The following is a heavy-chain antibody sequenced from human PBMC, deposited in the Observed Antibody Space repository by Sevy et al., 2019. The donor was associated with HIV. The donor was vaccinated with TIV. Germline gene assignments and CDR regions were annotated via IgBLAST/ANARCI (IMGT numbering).Heavy chain of an antibody. CDR2: IKTDGSDT. V-gene: IGHV3-74*01. D-gene: IGHD1-26*01. J-gene: IGHJ5*02. Sequence: GGCLRLSCAASGFTFSSYWMHWVRQAPGKGLVWVSRIKTDGSDTRYADSVKGRFTISIDNTKNTLYLQMNSLRAEDTAVYYCARRPTDQSGSYWFDPWGQGTLVTVSS. CDR1: GFTFSSYW. CDR3: ARRPTDQSGSYWFDP.